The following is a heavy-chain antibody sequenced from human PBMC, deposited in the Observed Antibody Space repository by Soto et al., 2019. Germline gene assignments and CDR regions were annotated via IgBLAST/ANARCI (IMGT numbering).Heavy chain of an antibody. J-gene: IGHJ4*02. Sequence: GGSLRLSCTASGFTFGDYAMSWGRQAPGKGLEWVGFIRSKAYGGTTEYAASVRGRFTISRDDSKSIAYLQMNSLKTEDTAVYYCTRGTLLRLGELSSDYWGQGTLVTVSS. CDR2: IRSKAYGGTT. V-gene: IGHV3-49*04. CDR3: TRGTLLRLGELSSDY. CDR1: GFTFGDYA. D-gene: IGHD3-16*02.